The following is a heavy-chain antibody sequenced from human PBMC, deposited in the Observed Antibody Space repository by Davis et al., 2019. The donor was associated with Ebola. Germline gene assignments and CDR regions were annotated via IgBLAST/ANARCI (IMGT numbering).Heavy chain of an antibody. CDR3: ARAVGATTVWFDP. D-gene: IGHD1-26*01. CDR1: GGSFSGYY. J-gene: IGHJ5*02. Sequence: SETLSPTCAVYGGSFSGYYWSWIRQPPGKGLEWIGEINHCGSTNYNPSLKSRVTISVDTSKNQFSLKLSSVTAANTAVYYCARAVGATTVWFDPWGQGTLVTVSS. V-gene: IGHV4-34*01. CDR2: INHCGST.